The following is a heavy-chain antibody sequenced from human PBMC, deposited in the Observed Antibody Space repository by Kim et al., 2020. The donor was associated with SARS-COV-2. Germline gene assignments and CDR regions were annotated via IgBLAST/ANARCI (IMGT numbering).Heavy chain of an antibody. D-gene: IGHD3-10*01. Sequence: KGRFTIARDNAKNSLYLQMNSLRAEEAAVYYCARDAGMVRGVIIQYGMDVWGQGTTVTVSS. V-gene: IGHV3-11*06. CDR3: ARDAGMVRGVIIQYGMDV. J-gene: IGHJ6*02.